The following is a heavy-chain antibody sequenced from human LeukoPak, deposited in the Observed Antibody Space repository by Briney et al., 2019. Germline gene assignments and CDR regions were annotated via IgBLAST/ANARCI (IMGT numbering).Heavy chain of an antibody. CDR1: GFTFRNYW. CDR2: IKQDGSDR. V-gene: IGHV3-7*03. Sequence: GGSLRLSCAASGFTFRNYWMSWVRQAPGTGLEWVANIKQDGSDRNYVTSVRGRFTISRDNAESSLFLQMNSLRAEDTAVYYCVRNLAVAGTCFDSWGQGTLVTVSS. J-gene: IGHJ4*02. CDR3: VRNLAVAGTCFDS. D-gene: IGHD6-19*01.